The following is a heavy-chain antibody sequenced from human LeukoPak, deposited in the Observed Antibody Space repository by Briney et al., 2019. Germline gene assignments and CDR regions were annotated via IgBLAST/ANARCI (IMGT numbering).Heavy chain of an antibody. D-gene: IGHD6-19*01. V-gene: IGHV1-2*02. CDR3: ATQATTGWHFS. CDR1: GYTFTGHY. J-gene: IGHJ5*02. Sequence: GGSVRVSCTASGYTFTGHYMHWVRQAPGQGPEWMGWINPKSGGTNYAQQFQGTVTMTRDTSLSTVYMELSSLRSDDTAVYYCATQATTGWHFSWGQGTLVTVSS. CDR2: INPKSGGT.